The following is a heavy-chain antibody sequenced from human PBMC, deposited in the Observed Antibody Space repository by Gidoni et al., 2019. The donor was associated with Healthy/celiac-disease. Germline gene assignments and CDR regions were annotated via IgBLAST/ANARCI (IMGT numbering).Heavy chain of an antibody. D-gene: IGHD2-2*02. CDR3: ARDRTYISYYYYGMDV. CDR1: GFTFSSYE. J-gene: IGHJ6*02. CDR2: ISSSGSTI. Sequence: EVQLVESGGGLVQPGGSLRLSCAASGFTFSSYEMNWVRQAPGKGLEWVSYISSSGSTIYYADSVKCRFTISRDNAKNSLYLQMNSLRAEDTAVYYCARDRTYISYYYYGMDVWGQGTTVTVSS. V-gene: IGHV3-48*03.